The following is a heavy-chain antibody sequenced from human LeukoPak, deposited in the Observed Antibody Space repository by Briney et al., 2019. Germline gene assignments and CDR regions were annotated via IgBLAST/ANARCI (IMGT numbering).Heavy chain of an antibody. V-gene: IGHV4-4*07. CDR1: GDSISSNY. Sequence: PSETLSLTCTVSGDSISSNYWSWIRQPAGKGLEWIGRIYNRGATQYNPSLESRVTMSLDTSKNQFSLKLTSVTAADTALYYCARDQALNWNYDVFDLWGQGTLVTVPS. CDR2: IYNRGAT. CDR3: ARDQALNWNYDVFDL. D-gene: IGHD1-7*01. J-gene: IGHJ4*02.